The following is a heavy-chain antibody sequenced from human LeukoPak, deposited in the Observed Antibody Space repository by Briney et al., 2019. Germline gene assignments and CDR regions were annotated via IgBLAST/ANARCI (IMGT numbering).Heavy chain of an antibody. D-gene: IGHD3-10*01. CDR3: ASPMVRGVNNPRFTTTINTWTDV. CDR2: ISSSGNLI. CDR1: GFTLSDYY. J-gene: IGHJ6*04. Sequence: PGGSLRLSCAASGFTLSDYYMSWIRQAPGKGLEWVSYISSSGNLIYYADSVKGRFTASRDNAKNSLYLQMNSLRAEDTAVYYCASPMVRGVNNPRFTTTINTWTDVWGKGTTVTISS. V-gene: IGHV3-11*01.